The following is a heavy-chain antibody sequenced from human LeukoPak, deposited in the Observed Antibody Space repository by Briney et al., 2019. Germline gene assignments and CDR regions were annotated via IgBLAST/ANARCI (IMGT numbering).Heavy chain of an antibody. CDR3: ARWLGFGEYQFDY. CDR2: IKQDGSEK. J-gene: IGHJ4*02. D-gene: IGHD3-10*01. Sequence: GGSLRLSCAASGFTFSSYWMSWVRQAPGKGLEWVANIKQDGSEKYYVDSVKGRFTISRDNAKNSLYLQMNSLRAEDTALYYCARWLGFGEYQFDYWGQGTLVTVSS. CDR1: GFTFSSYW. V-gene: IGHV3-7*03.